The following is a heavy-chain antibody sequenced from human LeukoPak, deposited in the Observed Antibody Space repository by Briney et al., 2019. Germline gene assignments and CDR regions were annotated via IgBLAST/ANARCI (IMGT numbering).Heavy chain of an antibody. Sequence: ASVKVSCKVSGYTFTSYYMHWVRQAPGQGLEWMGIINPSGGSTSYAQKFQGRVTMTRDASTSTVYMELSSLRSEDTAVYYCARDLSQWSGIAAADYWGQGTLVTVSS. D-gene: IGHD6-13*01. V-gene: IGHV1-46*01. CDR3: ARDLSQWSGIAAADY. CDR2: INPSGGST. CDR1: GYTFTSYY. J-gene: IGHJ4*02.